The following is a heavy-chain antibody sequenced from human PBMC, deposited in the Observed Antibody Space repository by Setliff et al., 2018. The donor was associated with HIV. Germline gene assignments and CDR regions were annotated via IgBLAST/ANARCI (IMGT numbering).Heavy chain of an antibody. D-gene: IGHD3-22*01. CDR1: GFSFRSYA. J-gene: IGHJ4*02. Sequence: SGGSLRLSCAASGFSFRSYAVSWVRQAPGKGLEWVSVISGSGDITYYRESVKGRFTISRDNSKNTLYLQMNSLRAEDTAVYYCAKDLVYYDSSGDLDYWGQGTLVT. CDR2: ISGSGDIT. V-gene: IGHV3-23*01. CDR3: AKDLVYYDSSGDLDY.